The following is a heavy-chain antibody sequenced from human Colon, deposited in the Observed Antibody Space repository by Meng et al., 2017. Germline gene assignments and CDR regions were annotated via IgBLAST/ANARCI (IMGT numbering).Heavy chain of an antibody. V-gene: IGHV4-4*02. J-gene: IGHJ6*02. Sequence: GSLRLSCAVSGGSISSSNWWSWVRQPPGKWLEWIGESYHSGSTNYNPSLKSRVTISVDKSKNQFSLKLSSVTAADTAVYYCARALIVVVPAAIGNYYYGMDVWGQGTTVTVSS. CDR3: ARALIVVVPAAIGNYYYGMDV. CDR1: GGSISSSNW. D-gene: IGHD2-2*01. CDR2: SYHSGST.